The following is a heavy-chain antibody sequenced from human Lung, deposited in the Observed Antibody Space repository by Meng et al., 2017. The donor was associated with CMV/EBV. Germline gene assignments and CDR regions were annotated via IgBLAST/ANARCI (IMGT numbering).Heavy chain of an antibody. J-gene: IGHJ6*02. CDR2: ISSSSSYI. Sequence: GGSLRLXCAASGFTFSSYSMNWVRQAPGKGLEWVSSISSSSSYIYYADSVKGRFTISRDNAKNSLYLQMNSLRAEDTAVYYCARDRGGSYDDDYYYYGMDVWGQGXTVTVSS. CDR3: ARDRGGSYDDDYYYYGMDV. V-gene: IGHV3-21*01. CDR1: GFTFSSYS. D-gene: IGHD1-26*01.